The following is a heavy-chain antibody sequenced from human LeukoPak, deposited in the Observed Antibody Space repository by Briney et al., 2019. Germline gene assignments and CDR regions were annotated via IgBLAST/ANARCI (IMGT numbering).Heavy chain of an antibody. D-gene: IGHD2-15*01. CDR3: TRDHCSGDNCPSFDY. CDR1: GYTFTSFG. J-gene: IGHJ4*02. Sequence: ASVTVSCTPSGYTFTSFGISWVRQAPGQGLEWMGWIGAYNGDTNYAQKFQGRVTMTTDTSTSTAYMDLRSLRSDDTAVYYCTRDHCSGDNCPSFDYWGQRTLVTVSS. V-gene: IGHV1-18*04. CDR2: IGAYNGDT.